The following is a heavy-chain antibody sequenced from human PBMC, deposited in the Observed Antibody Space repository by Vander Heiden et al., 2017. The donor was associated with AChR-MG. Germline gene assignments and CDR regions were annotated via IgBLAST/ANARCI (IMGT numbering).Heavy chain of an antibody. Sequence: QLQLQESGPGLVKPSETLSLTCTVSGGSISRSNYYWGWIRQPPGKGLKWIGSISYSGSTYYNPSLESRVTISVDTSKNQFSLKLSSVTAADTAVYYCASSRHDYNNWFDPWGQGTLVTVSS. CDR3: ASSRHDYNNWFDP. CDR1: GGSISRSNYY. CDR2: ISYSGST. V-gene: IGHV4-39*01. J-gene: IGHJ5*02. D-gene: IGHD4-4*01.